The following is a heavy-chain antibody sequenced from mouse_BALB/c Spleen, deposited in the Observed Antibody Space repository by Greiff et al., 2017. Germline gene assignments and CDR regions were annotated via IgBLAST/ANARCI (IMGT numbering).Heavy chain of an antibody. CDR3: ATVYGYYAMDY. D-gene: IGHD1-2*01. CDR2: ILPGSGST. CDR1: GYTFSSYW. Sequence: VQLQQSGAELMKPGASVKISCKATGYTFSSYWIEWVKQRPGHGLEWIGEILPGSGSTNYNEKFKGKATFTADTSSNTAYMQLSSLTSEDSAVYYCATVYGYYAMDYWGQGTSVTVSS. J-gene: IGHJ4*01. V-gene: IGHV1-9*01.